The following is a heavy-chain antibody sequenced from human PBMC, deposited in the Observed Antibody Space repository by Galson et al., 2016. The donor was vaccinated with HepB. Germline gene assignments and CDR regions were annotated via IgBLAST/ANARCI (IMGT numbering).Heavy chain of an antibody. Sequence: SLRLSCAASGFTFDDYAMHWVRQAPGKGLEWVSGISWNGDSRGYADSVQGRLTTSRDNAKNSLYLQMSGLRAEDTAVYFCAKDLESTVVTPMDVWGQGARVAVSS. CDR2: ISWNGDSR. J-gene: IGHJ4*02. CDR1: GFTFDDYA. CDR3: AKDLESTVVTPMDV. V-gene: IGHV3-9*01. D-gene: IGHD2-21*02.